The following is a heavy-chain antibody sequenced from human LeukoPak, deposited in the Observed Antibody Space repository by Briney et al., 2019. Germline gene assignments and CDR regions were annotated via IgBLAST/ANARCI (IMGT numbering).Heavy chain of an antibody. CDR1: GGSLSGYY. CDR2: INHSGST. D-gene: IGHD6-19*01. Sequence: PSETLSLTCAVYGGSLSGYYWSWIRQPPGKGLEWIGEINHSGSTNYNPSLKSRVTISVDTSENQFSLKLSSVTAADTAVYYCARFTTIAVAGTVFYFDYWGQGTLVTVSS. V-gene: IGHV4-34*01. CDR3: ARFTTIAVAGTVFYFDY. J-gene: IGHJ4*02.